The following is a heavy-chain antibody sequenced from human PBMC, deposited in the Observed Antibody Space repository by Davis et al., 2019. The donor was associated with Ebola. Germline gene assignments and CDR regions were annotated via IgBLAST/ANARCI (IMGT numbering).Heavy chain of an antibody. CDR1: GGSISTSSYY. J-gene: IGHJ6*02. CDR3: ARGLVFGVVTLYYYGMDV. Sequence: MPSETLSLTCTVSGGSISTSSYYWGWIRQPPGKGLEWIGSIYYSGKTYYNSSLKSRITISVDTSKNQFSLKLSSVTAADTAVYYCARGLVFGVVTLYYYGMDVWGQGTTVTVSS. D-gene: IGHD3-3*01. CDR2: IYYSGKT. V-gene: IGHV4-39*01.